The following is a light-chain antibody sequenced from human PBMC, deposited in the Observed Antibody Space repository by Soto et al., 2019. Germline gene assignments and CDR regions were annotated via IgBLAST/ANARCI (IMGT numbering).Light chain of an antibody. Sequence: EIVMTQSPATLSVSPGERAALSCRASQSVNSDLAWYQHKPGQAPRLLIYYASTRATGIPTRFTGSGSGTELTLTISSLQSDDFAVYHCQQYNNWPPTFGHGTRLEI. CDR2: YAS. J-gene: IGKJ5*01. CDR3: QQYNNWPPT. CDR1: QSVNSD. V-gene: IGKV3-15*01.